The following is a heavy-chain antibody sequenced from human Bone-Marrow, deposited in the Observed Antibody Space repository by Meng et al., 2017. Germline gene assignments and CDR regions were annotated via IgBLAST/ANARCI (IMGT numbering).Heavy chain of an antibody. CDR3: AATSYYYDSSGYYYYDY. D-gene: IGHD3-22*01. Sequence: QGPLVESGGGLVQPGMSLRLSCAASGFTFSSYAMHWGRQAPGKGLEWVAVISYDGSNKYYADSVKGRFTSSRDNSKNTLYLQMNSLRAEDTAVYYCAATSYYYDSSGYYYYDYWGQGTLVTVSS. CDR1: GFTFSSYA. V-gene: IGHV3-30*01. J-gene: IGHJ4*02. CDR2: ISYDGSNK.